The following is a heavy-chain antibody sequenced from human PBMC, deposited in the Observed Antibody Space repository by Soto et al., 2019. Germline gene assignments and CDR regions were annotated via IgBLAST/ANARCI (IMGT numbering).Heavy chain of an antibody. Sequence: SETLSLTCTVSGVSISSSNYYWGWIRQPPGKGLEWIGNIIYNGNTNYNPSLKSRVTISVDTSKNHFSLNLSSVTAADTAVYYCARDRDPSGIDYWGQGTLVTVSS. CDR1: GVSISSSNYY. D-gene: IGHD1-26*01. J-gene: IGHJ4*02. CDR2: IIYNGNT. V-gene: IGHV4-39*02. CDR3: ARDRDPSGIDY.